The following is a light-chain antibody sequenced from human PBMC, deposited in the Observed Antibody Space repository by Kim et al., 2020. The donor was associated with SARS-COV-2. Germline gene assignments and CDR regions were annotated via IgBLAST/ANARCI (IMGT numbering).Light chain of an antibody. Sequence: VSPGKKATLTCRDSQSVSNNLAWYQQKPGQTPRLLIYGASTRATGVPARFSGSGSGTEFTLTISSLQSEDFALYYCQQYNNWPPYTFGQGTKLEI. CDR3: QQYNNWPPYT. V-gene: IGKV3-15*01. CDR2: GAS. CDR1: QSVSNN. J-gene: IGKJ2*01.